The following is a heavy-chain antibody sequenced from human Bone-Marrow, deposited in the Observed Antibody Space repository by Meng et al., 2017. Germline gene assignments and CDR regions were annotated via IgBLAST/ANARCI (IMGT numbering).Heavy chain of an antibody. J-gene: IGHJ2*01. CDR2: IIPIFGTA. D-gene: IGHD1-1*01. CDR1: GGTFSSYA. V-gene: IGHV1-69*01. CDR3: ARTNWEDWYFDL. Sequence: QGRLGQSGAEVKKPGSSVKVPCKASGGTFSSYAISWVRQAPGQGLEWMGGIIPIFGTANYAQKFQGRVTITADESTSTAYMELSSLRSEDTAVYYCARTNWEDWYFDLWGRGTLVTVSS.